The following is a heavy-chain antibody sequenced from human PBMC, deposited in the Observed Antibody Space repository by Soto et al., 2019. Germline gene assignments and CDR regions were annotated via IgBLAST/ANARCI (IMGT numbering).Heavy chain of an antibody. V-gene: IGHV3-30*18. Sequence: RLSCAASGFTFSSYGMHWVRQAPGKGLEWVAVISYDGGDKYYADSVKGRFTISRDNSKNTLYLQMNSLRAEDTAVYYCAKGGFCSSTSCYSPEYYYYYYGMDVWGQGTTVTVSS. J-gene: IGHJ6*02. CDR1: GFTFSSYG. D-gene: IGHD2-2*01. CDR3: AKGGFCSSTSCYSPEYYYYYYGMDV. CDR2: ISYDGGDK.